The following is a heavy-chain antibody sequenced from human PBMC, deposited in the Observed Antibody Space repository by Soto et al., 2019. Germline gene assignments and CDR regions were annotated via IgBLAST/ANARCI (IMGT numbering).Heavy chain of an antibody. Sequence: QVQLQESGPGLVKPSETLSLTCTVSGDSVSSSYYYWGWIRQPPGKGLEWIGSIFYSGSTYYNPSLKSRVTISVDTSKNQFSLKLSSVTAADTAVYYCARRGSIRQIYHYGMDVWGPGTTVTVSS. J-gene: IGHJ6*02. CDR3: ARRGSIRQIYHYGMDV. CDR2: IFYSGST. V-gene: IGHV4-39*01. D-gene: IGHD6-13*01. CDR1: GDSVSSSYYY.